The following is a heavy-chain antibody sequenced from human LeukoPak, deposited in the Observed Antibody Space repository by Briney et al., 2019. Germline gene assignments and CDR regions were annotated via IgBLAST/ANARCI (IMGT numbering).Heavy chain of an antibody. CDR2: INHSGST. Sequence: SETLSLTCAVYGGSFSGYYWSWIRQPPGKGLEWIGEINHSGSTNYNPSLKSRVAISVDTSKNQFSLKLSSVTAADTAVYYCARVVVTAWPLKGYFDYWGQGTLVTVSS. CDR1: GGSFSGYY. D-gene: IGHD2-21*02. CDR3: ARVVVTAWPLKGYFDY. V-gene: IGHV4-34*01. J-gene: IGHJ4*02.